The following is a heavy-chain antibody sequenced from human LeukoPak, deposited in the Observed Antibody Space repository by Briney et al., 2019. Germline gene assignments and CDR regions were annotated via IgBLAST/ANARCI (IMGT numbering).Heavy chain of an antibody. Sequence: SETLSLTCTVSGGSISSYYWGWIRQPPGKGLEWIGYIYYSGSTNYNPSLKSRVTISVDTSKNQFSLKPSSVTAADAAVYYCASLPYYYGSGGYYNDYYYYYMDVWGKGTTVTVSS. D-gene: IGHD3-10*01. J-gene: IGHJ6*03. CDR1: GGSISSYY. V-gene: IGHV4-59*12. CDR3: ASLPYYYGSGGYYNDYYYYYMDV. CDR2: IYYSGST.